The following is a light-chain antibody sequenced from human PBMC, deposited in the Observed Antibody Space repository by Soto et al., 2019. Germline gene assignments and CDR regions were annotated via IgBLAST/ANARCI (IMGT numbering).Light chain of an antibody. CDR2: AAS. CDR1: QGISDW. Sequence: DIQMTQSPSSVSVSVGDSVTITCRASQGISDWLAWYQQKPGEAPKLLIYAASRLHSGVPSRFSGSGSGTDFTLTISSLQPEDFAAYYCQRADSFPLTFGGGTKVEIK. V-gene: IGKV1D-12*01. J-gene: IGKJ4*01. CDR3: QRADSFPLT.